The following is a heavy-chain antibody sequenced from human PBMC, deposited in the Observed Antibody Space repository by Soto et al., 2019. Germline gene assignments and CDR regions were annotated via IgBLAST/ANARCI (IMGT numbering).Heavy chain of an antibody. Sequence: LRLSCAASGFTFSSYAMHWVRQAPGKGLEWVAVISSDGSNKYFADSVKGRFTISRDNSENTVSLQMNSLRPEDTAVYFCVRNHYGSGSYLGPFGYWGQGTLVTVSS. CDR1: GFTFSSYA. CDR2: ISSDGSNK. V-gene: IGHV3-30-3*01. D-gene: IGHD3-10*01. J-gene: IGHJ4*02. CDR3: VRNHYGSGSYLGPFGY.